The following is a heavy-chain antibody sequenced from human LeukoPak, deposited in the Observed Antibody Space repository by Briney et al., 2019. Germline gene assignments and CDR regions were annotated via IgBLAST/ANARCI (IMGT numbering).Heavy chain of an antibody. CDR3: ARYDYYDSSGYPLYYFDY. CDR2: INHSGST. V-gene: IGHV4-34*01. J-gene: IGHJ4*02. Sequence: ASETLSLTCAVYGGSFSGYYWSWIRQPPGKGLEWIGEINHSGSTNYNPSLKSRVTISVDTSKNQFSLKLSSVTAADTAVYYCARYDYYDSSGYPLYYFDYWGQGTLVTVSS. CDR1: GGSFSGYY. D-gene: IGHD3-22*01.